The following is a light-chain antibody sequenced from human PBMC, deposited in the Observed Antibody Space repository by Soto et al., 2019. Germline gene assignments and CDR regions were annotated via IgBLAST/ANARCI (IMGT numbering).Light chain of an antibody. CDR2: GAS. J-gene: IGKJ2*01. CDR3: QQYGSSTQT. V-gene: IGKV3-20*01. CDR1: QSVSSSY. Sequence: EIVLTQSPGTLSLSPGERATLSCRASQSVSSSYLAWYQQKPGQAPRLLIYGASSRATGIPDRFSGSGSGTDFTLTISRLEPEDFAVYYCQQYGSSTQTFGHGTKLENK.